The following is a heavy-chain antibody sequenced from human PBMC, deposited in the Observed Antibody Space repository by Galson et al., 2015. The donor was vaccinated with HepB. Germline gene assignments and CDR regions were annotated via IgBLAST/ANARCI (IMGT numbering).Heavy chain of an antibody. V-gene: IGHV3-30-3*01. CDR1: GFTFSSYA. D-gene: IGHD3-10*01. J-gene: IGHJ5*02. Sequence: SLRLSCAASGFTFSSYAMHWVRQAPGKGLEWVAVISYDGSNKYYADSVKGRFTISRDNSKNTLYLQMNSLRAEDTAVYYCARIGRMVRGVIRGPSWFDPWGQGTLVTVSS. CDR2: ISYDGSNK. CDR3: ARIGRMVRGVIRGPSWFDP.